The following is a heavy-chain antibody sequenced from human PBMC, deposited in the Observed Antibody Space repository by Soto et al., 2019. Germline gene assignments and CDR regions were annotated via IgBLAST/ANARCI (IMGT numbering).Heavy chain of an antibody. Sequence: QVQLQQWGAGLLKPSETLSLTCAVYGGSFSGYYWSWIRQPPGKGLQRIGEINHSGSTNYNPSLNRRVTISVDTSKNQFSLKLSSVTAADTAVYYCARGYCSGGSCSRFSAWWYFDLWGRGPLVTVSS. D-gene: IGHD2-15*01. CDR1: GGSFSGYY. V-gene: IGHV4-34*01. J-gene: IGHJ2*01. CDR2: INHSGST. CDR3: ARGYCSGGSCSRFSAWWYFDL.